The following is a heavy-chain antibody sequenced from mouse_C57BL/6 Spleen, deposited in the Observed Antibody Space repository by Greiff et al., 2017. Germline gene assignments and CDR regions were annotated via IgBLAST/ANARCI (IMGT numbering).Heavy chain of an antibody. Sequence: VQLQQSGPELVKPGASVKISCKASGYTFTDYYMNWVKQSHGKSLEWIGDINPNNGGTSYNQKFKGKATLTVDKSSSTAYMELRSLTSEDSAVYYCARGRNWLAWFAYWGQGTLVTVSA. CDR2: INPNNGGT. J-gene: IGHJ3*01. V-gene: IGHV1-26*01. D-gene: IGHD4-1*01. CDR1: GYTFTDYY. CDR3: ARGRNWLAWFAY.